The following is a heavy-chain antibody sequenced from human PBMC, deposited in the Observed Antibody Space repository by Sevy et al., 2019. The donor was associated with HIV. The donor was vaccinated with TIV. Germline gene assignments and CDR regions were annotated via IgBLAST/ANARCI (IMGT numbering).Heavy chain of an antibody. J-gene: IGHJ4*02. CDR2: ISGSGTST. CDR1: GFSFSTYA. D-gene: IGHD3-3*01. CDR3: GKVSILGGGGFYDY. Sequence: GGSLRLSCAASGFSFSTYAMTWVRQAPGKGLEWVSGISGSGTSTYYTDSVKGRFTISRDNSKNTVYLQMNNLRAEDTAVYYCGKVSILGGGGFYDYWGQGTLVTVSS. V-gene: IGHV3-23*01.